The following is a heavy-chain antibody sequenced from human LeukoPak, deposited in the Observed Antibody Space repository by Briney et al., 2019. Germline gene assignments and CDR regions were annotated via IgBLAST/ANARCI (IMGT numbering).Heavy chain of an antibody. CDR3: AKVRSYYDSSGYAYDYDY. V-gene: IGHV3-33*06. J-gene: IGHJ4*02. D-gene: IGHD3-22*01. CDR1: GFTFSSYG. CDR2: IWYDGSNK. Sequence: PGGSLRLSCAASGFTFSSYGMHWVRQAPGKGLEWVAVIWYDGSNKYYADSVKGRFTISRDNSKNTLYLQMNSLRAEDTAVYYCAKVRSYYDSSGYAYDYDYWGQGTLVTVSS.